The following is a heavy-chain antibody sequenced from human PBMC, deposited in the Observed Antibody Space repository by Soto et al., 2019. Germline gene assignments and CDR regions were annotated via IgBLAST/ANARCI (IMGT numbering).Heavy chain of an antibody. V-gene: IGHV3-20*01. CDR1: GFTFDDYG. CDR2: INWNGGST. Sequence: GGSLRLSCAASGFTFDDYGMSWVRQAPGKGLEWVSGINWNGGSTGYADSVKGRFTISRDNAKNSLYLQMNSLRAEDTALYHCARRNYDSSGYYRAFDIWGQGTMVTVSS. D-gene: IGHD3-22*01. J-gene: IGHJ3*02. CDR3: ARRNYDSSGYYRAFDI.